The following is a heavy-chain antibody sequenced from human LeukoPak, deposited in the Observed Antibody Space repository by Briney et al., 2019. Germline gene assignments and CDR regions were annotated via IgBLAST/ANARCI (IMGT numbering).Heavy chain of an antibody. D-gene: IGHD4-17*01. Sequence: GASVKVSCKASGGTFSNYAISWVRQAPGQGLEWMGGIIPIFGTANYAQKFRGRVTITADKSTRTAYMELSSLRSEDTAVYYCTTPTVTSGDYWGQGTLVTVSS. CDR2: IIPIFGTA. CDR3: TTPTVTSGDY. V-gene: IGHV1-69*06. J-gene: IGHJ4*02. CDR1: GGTFSNYA.